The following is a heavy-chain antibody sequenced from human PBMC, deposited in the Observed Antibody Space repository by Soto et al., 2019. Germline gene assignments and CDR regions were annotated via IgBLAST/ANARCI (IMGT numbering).Heavy chain of an antibody. V-gene: IGHV3-15*01. CDR1: GFTFSNAW. CDR3: AKDREYQLLLGLNWFDP. D-gene: IGHD2-2*01. Sequence: GGSLRLSCAASGFTFSNAWMSWVRQAPGKGLEWVGRIKSKTDGGTTDYAAPVKGRFTISRDDSKNTLYLQMNSLKTEDTAVYYCAKDREYQLLLGLNWFDPWGQGTLVTVSS. CDR2: IKSKTDGGTT. J-gene: IGHJ5*02.